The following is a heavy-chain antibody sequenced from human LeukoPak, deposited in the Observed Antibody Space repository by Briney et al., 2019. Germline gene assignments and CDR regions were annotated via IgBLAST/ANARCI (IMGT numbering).Heavy chain of an antibody. CDR2: ISGSGGST. CDR3: AKYDSSGSFDY. V-gene: IGHV3-23*01. CDR1: GFTFDNFA. D-gene: IGHD3-22*01. J-gene: IGHJ4*02. Sequence: GGSLRLSCAPSGFTFDNFAMTWVRQAPGKGLEWVSAISGSGGSTYYADSVKGRFTISRDNSKNTLYLQMNSLRAEDTAVYYCAKYDSSGSFDYWGQGTLVTVSS.